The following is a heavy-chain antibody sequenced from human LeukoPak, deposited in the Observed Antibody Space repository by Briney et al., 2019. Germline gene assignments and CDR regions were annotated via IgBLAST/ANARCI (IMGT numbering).Heavy chain of an antibody. CDR2: ISGSGGGT. Sequence: GGSLRLTCAASGFTFSSYAMSWVRQAPGKGLEWVSAISGSGGGTYYADSVKGRFTISRDNSKNTLYLQMNSLRAEDTAVYYCASSGSYRFDYWGQGTLVTVSS. V-gene: IGHV3-23*01. D-gene: IGHD1-26*01. CDR3: ASSGSYRFDY. J-gene: IGHJ4*02. CDR1: GFTFSSYA.